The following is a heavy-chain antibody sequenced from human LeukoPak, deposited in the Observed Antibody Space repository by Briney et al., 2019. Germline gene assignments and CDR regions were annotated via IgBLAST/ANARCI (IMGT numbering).Heavy chain of an antibody. CDR2: IYTSGST. CDR1: GGSFSSYY. J-gene: IGHJ6*02. D-gene: IGHD6-13*01. CDR3: ARDGRPIAAAGHYYYGMDV. Sequence: PSETLSLTCTVSGGSFSSYYWSWVRQPAGKGLEWIGRIYTSGSTTYNPSPKSRVTMSVDTSKNQFSLKLRSVTAADTAVYYCARDGRPIAAAGHYYYGMDVWGQGTTVTVSS. V-gene: IGHV4-4*07.